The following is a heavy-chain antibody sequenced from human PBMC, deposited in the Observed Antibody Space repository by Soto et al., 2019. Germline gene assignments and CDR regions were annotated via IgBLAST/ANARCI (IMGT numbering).Heavy chain of an antibody. CDR2: INSDGSST. D-gene: IGHD2-21*02. CDR3: ARDMVTDLDY. J-gene: IGHJ4*02. Sequence: GRSLRLSCAACGFTFSSYWMHWVRQAPGKGLVWVSRINSDGSSTSYADSVKGRFTISTDNAKDTLYLQINSRRAEDTAVYYGARDMVTDLDYWGQGTLVTVSS. CDR1: GFTFSSYW. V-gene: IGHV3-74*01.